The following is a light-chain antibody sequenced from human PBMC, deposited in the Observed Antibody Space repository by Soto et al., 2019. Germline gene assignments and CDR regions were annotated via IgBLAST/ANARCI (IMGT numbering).Light chain of an antibody. CDR1: QSVSSSY. Sequence: EIVLTQSPGTLSLSPGERATLSCRASQSVSSSYLAWYQQIPGQAPRLLIYGASRRTTAIPDRFSGSGSGTDFTLTISRLEPEDFAVYYCQQYGGSVTFGGGTKVEIK. CDR3: QQYGGSVT. V-gene: IGKV3-20*01. J-gene: IGKJ4*01. CDR2: GAS.